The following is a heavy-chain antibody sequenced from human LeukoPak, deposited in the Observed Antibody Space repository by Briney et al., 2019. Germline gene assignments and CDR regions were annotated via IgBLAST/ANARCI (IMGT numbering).Heavy chain of an antibody. V-gene: IGHV3-20*04. CDR3: AKNSGSGWYFFFDY. CDR2: IKWNGGST. D-gene: IGHD6-19*01. J-gene: IGHJ4*02. CDR1: GFTFSNYG. Sequence: GETLRLSCAASGFTFSNYGMNWVRQPPGKGLEWVSGIKWNGGSTGYADSVKGRFTISRDNAKNSLYLQMNSLRAEDTALYYCAKNSGSGWYFFFDYWGQGTLVTVSS.